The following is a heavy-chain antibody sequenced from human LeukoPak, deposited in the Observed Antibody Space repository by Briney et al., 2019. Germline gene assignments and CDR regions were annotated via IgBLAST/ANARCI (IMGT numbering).Heavy chain of an antibody. D-gene: IGHD4-17*01. CDR2: IYYSGST. CDR3: ARGDDYGDYWGLY. CDR1: GGSISSSSYY. Sequence: SETLSLTCTVSGGSISSSSYYWGWIRQPPGKGLEWIGSIYYSGSTYYNTSLKSRVTISVDTSKNQFSLKLSSVTAADTAVYYCARGDDYGDYWGLYWGQGTLVTVSS. V-gene: IGHV4-39*07. J-gene: IGHJ4*02.